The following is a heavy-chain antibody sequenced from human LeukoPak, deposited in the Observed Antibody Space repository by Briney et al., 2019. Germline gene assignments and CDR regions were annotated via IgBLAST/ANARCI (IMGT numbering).Heavy chain of an antibody. CDR2: IIPIFGTA. Sequence: SVKVSCKASGGTFSSYAISWVRQAPGQGLEWMGGIIPIFGTANYAQKFQGRVTITADKSTSTAYMELSSLRSEDTAVYYCARGYSYGYPHEDSYYMDVWGKGTTVTVSS. D-gene: IGHD5-18*01. CDR3: ARGYSYGYPHEDSYYMDV. CDR1: GGTFSSYA. J-gene: IGHJ6*03. V-gene: IGHV1-69*06.